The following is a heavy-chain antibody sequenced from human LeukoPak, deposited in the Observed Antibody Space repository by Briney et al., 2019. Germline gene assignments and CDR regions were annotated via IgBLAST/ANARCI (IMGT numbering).Heavy chain of an antibody. J-gene: IGHJ6*03. Sequence: ASVKVSCKASGYTFTDYYIHWVRQAPGQGLEWMGWINPNNGGTYYAQNFQGRVAMTRDTSITTAYMELSRLRSDDTAVYYCARDLGLLYSSSSDYYYYMNVWGKGTTVTVSS. V-gene: IGHV1-2*02. D-gene: IGHD6-6*01. CDR1: GYTFTDYY. CDR2: INPNNGGT. CDR3: ARDLGLLYSSSSDYYYYMNV.